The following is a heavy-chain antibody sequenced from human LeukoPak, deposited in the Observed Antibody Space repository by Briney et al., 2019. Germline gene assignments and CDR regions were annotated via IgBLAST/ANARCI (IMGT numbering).Heavy chain of an antibody. CDR1: GFTFSSYW. CDR2: IKQDGSEK. J-gene: IGHJ3*02. D-gene: IGHD3-3*01. V-gene: IGHV3-7*01. Sequence: PGGSLRLSCAASGFTFSSYWMTWFRQAPGKGLEWVANIKQDGSEKYYVDSVKGRFTISRDNAKNSLYLQMNSLRAEDTAVYYCARDAFSRISIFGVVSDAFDIWGQGTMVTVSS. CDR3: ARDAFSRISIFGVVSDAFDI.